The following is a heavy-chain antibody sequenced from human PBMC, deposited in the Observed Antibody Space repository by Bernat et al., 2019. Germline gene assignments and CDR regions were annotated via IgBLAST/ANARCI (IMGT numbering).Heavy chain of an antibody. V-gene: IGHV3-13*05. CDR1: GFTFSSYD. CDR2: IGTAGDP. J-gene: IGHJ4*02. Sequence: EVQLVESGGGLVQPGGSLRLSCAASGFTFSSYDMHWVRQATGKGLEWVSAIGTAGDPYYPGSVKGRFTISRENAKNSLYLQMNSLRAGDTTVYYCARGAVAGEGGIDYWGQGTLVTVSS. CDR3: ARGAVAGEGGIDY. D-gene: IGHD6-19*01.